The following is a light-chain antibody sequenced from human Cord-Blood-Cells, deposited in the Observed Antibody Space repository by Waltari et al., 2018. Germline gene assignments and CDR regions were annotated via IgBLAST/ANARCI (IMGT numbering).Light chain of an antibody. J-gene: IGLJ1*01. CDR2: RNT. CDR1: SSNIGAGYD. Sequence: QSVLTQPPSVSGAPGQRVTISCTGSSSNIGAGYDLHWYQQLPGTAPNPLIYRNTKRPSGGAAPFSGAQSGSSADLAIPGLQDKEEAAYYGQSYDSGLSGYVFGTGTKVTVL. CDR3: QSYDSGLSGYV. V-gene: IGLV1-40*01.